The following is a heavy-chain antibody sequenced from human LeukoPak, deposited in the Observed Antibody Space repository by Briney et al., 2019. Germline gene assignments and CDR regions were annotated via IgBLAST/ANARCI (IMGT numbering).Heavy chain of an antibody. J-gene: IGHJ3*02. CDR3: AREAEAFDI. CDR1: GFTFSSYG. CDR2: ISYDGSNE. V-gene: IGHV3-30*19. Sequence: GGSLRLSCAASGFTFSSYGMHWARQAPGKGLEWVAVISYDGSNEYYADSVKGRFTISRDNSKNTLYLQMNSLRPEDTAVYYCAREAEAFDIWGQGTMVTVSS.